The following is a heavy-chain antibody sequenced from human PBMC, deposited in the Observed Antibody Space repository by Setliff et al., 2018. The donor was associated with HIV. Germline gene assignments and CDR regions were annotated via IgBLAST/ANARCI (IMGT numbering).Heavy chain of an antibody. V-gene: IGHV4-39*01. D-gene: IGHD3-22*01. CDR1: GDSFNFNYYY. J-gene: IGHJ5*02. CDR2: IYYSGST. Sequence: PSETLSLTCTVSGDSFNFNYYYWVWIRQPPGKGLEWIGSIYYSGSTYYNPSLKSRVTISVDTSKDQFSLKLRSLTATDTAIYHCARSMRYFYDTSGFSWFDPWGQETLVTVS. CDR3: ARSMRYFYDTSGFSWFDP.